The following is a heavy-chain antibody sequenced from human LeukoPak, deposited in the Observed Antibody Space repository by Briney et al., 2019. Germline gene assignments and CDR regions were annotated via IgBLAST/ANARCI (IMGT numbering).Heavy chain of an antibody. CDR2: INPSGGST. CDR3: AREAVTTSMDYYYYYGMDV. V-gene: IGHV1-46*01. Sequence: GASVKVSCKASGYTFTSYYMHWVRQAPGQGLEWMGIINPSGGSTSYAQKFQGRVTMTRDTSTSTVYMELSSLRSEDTAVYYCAREAVTTSMDYYYYYGMDVWGQGTTVTVSS. J-gene: IGHJ6*02. CDR1: GYTFTSYY. D-gene: IGHD4-17*01.